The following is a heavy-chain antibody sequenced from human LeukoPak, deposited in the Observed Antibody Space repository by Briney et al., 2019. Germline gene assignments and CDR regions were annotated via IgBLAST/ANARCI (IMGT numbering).Heavy chain of an antibody. D-gene: IGHD2-15*01. CDR1: GFPFSSYY. Sequence: GGSLRLSCAASGFPFSSYYMGWVRQAPGKGLEWVSSIFGNGGPTYCADSVKGRFTVSRDNSKNTLYLQMSSLRVEDTDVYYCAKYCSGISCYSGVDYWGQGTLVTVSS. CDR3: AKYCSGISCYSGVDY. CDR2: IFGNGGPT. J-gene: IGHJ4*02. V-gene: IGHV3-23*01.